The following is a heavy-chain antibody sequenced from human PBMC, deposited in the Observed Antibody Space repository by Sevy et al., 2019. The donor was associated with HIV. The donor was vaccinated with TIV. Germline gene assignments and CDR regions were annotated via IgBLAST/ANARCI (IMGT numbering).Heavy chain of an antibody. Sequence: GGSLRLSCAASGFTFSSYAMSWVRQAPGKGLEWVSAISGSGGSTYYADSAKGRFTISRDNSKNTLYLQMNSLRAEDTAVYYCAKDRRIGYSYGYDAFDIWGQGTMVTVSS. V-gene: IGHV3-23*01. J-gene: IGHJ3*02. CDR3: AKDRRIGYSYGYDAFDI. CDR1: GFTFSSYA. CDR2: ISGSGGST. D-gene: IGHD5-18*01.